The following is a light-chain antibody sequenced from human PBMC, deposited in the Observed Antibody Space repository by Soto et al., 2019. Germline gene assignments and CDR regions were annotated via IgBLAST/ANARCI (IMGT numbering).Light chain of an antibody. CDR3: QQYGSSGT. Sequence: EIVLTQSPGTLSLSPGERATLSCMASQSVSNNYLAWYQQKPGQAPRLLIYGASNRATGIPDRFTGSGSGTDFTLTTSRLEPEDFAVYYCQQYGSSGTFGPGTKVDIK. J-gene: IGKJ1*01. CDR1: QSVSNNY. CDR2: GAS. V-gene: IGKV3-20*01.